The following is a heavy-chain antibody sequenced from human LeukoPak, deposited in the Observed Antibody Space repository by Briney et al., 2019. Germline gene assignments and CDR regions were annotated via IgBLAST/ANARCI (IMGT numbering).Heavy chain of an antibody. V-gene: IGHV4-34*01. CDR1: GGSFSGYY. CDR3: AGSVLAVPRWYMDV. CDR2: INHSGST. D-gene: IGHD3-10*01. Sequence: PSETLSLTCAVYGGSFSGYYWSWIRQPPGKGLEWIGEINHSGSTNYNPSLKSRVTISVDTSKNQFSLKLTSVTAADTAVYYCAGSVLAVPRWYMDVWGKGTTVTVSS. J-gene: IGHJ6*03.